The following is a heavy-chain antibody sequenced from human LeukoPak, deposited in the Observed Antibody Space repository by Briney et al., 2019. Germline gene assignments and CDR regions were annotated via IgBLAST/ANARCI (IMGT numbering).Heavy chain of an antibody. D-gene: IGHD3-9*01. CDR3: ATREKARTGNDMLPGRDY. CDR2: IYYSGST. Sequence: PSQTLSLTCTVSGGSISSGGYYWSWIRQHPGKGLEWIWYIYYSGSTYYNPSLKSRVTISVDTSKNQFSLKLSSVTAADTAVYYCATREKARTGNDMLPGRDYWGQGTLVTVS. CDR1: GGSISSGGYY. J-gene: IGHJ4*02. V-gene: IGHV4-31*03.